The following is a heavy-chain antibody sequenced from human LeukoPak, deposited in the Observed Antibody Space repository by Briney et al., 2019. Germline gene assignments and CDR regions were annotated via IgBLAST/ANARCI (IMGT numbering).Heavy chain of an antibody. D-gene: IGHD2-2*02. CDR1: GFTFSNYS. V-gene: IGHV3-48*04. Sequence: QPGGSLRLSCAAPGFTFSNYSMNLDRQAPGKGLEWVSYISSSSSTIYYADSVKGRFTISRDNAKNSLYLQMNSLRAEDTAVYYCARDGPPYCSSTSCYTYYMDVWGKGTTVTVSS. J-gene: IGHJ6*03. CDR3: ARDGPPYCSSTSCYTYYMDV. CDR2: ISSSSSTI.